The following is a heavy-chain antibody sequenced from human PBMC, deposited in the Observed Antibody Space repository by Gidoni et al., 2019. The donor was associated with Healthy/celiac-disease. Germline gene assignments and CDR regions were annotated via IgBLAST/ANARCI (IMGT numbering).Heavy chain of an antibody. CDR1: GGSVSSGSYY. J-gene: IGHJ4*02. D-gene: IGHD3-3*01. CDR3: ARVYYDFWSGYSKFDY. Sequence: QVQLQESGPGLVKPSETLSLTCTGSGGSVSSGSYYWSWIRQPPGKGLEWIGYIYYSGSTNYNPSLKSRVTISVDTSKNQFSLKLSSVTAADTAVYYCARVYYDFWSGYSKFDYWGQGTLVTVSS. V-gene: IGHV4-61*01. CDR2: IYYSGST.